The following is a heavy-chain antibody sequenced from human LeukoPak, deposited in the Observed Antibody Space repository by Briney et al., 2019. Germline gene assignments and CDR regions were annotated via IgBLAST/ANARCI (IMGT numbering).Heavy chain of an antibody. CDR2: ISWNSGSI. J-gene: IGHJ3*02. Sequence: PGGSLRLSCAASGFTFDDYAMHWVRQAPGKGLEWVSGISWNSGSIGYADSVKGRFTISRDNAKNSLYLQMNSLRAEDTAVYYCAKDRKKGLSIAAAPAGAFDIWGQGTMVTVSS. V-gene: IGHV3-9*01. D-gene: IGHD6-13*01. CDR3: AKDRKKGLSIAAAPAGAFDI. CDR1: GFTFDDYA.